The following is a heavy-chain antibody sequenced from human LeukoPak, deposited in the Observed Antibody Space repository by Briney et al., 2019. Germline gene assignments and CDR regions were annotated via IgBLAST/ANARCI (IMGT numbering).Heavy chain of an antibody. D-gene: IGHD4-23*01. J-gene: IGHJ4*02. CDR2: IYYSGTT. V-gene: IGHV4-39*01. CDR1: GGSISSPSYY. Sequence: SETLSLTWTVSGGSISSPSYYWGWIRQSPGKGLEWIGTIYYSGTTYYNPSLKSRVTISVDTSKNHFSLKLSSVTAADTAMYYCARHKIWDCYGGLFDYWGQGTLVTVSS. CDR3: ARHKIWDCYGGLFDY.